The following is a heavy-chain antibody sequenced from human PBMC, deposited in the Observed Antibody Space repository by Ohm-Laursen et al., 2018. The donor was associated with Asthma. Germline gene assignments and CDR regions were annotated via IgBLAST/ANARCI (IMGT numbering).Heavy chain of an antibody. V-gene: IGHV4-31*03. CDR1: GGSITTGGHY. CDR3: AGLPRTEGNWFDP. D-gene: IGHD1-14*01. CDR2: MYYSGST. Sequence: SQTLSLTCTVSGGSITTGGHYWAWIRQHPGKGLEWIAYMYYSGSTRYNPSLRSRIIMSADTSKNKFSLKLTSVTAADTAVYYCAGLPRTEGNWFDPWGQGTLVTVSS. J-gene: IGHJ5*02.